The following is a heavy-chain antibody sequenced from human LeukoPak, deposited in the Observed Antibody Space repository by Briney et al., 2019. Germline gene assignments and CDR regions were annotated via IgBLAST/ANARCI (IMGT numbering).Heavy chain of an antibody. V-gene: IGHV3-30*02. Sequence: SCKASGYTFTGYYMHWVRQAPGKGLEWVAFIRYDGSNKYYADSVKGRFTISRDNSKNTLYLQMNSLRAEDTAVYYCVGDYYDSSGYPLGYWGQGTLVTVSS. J-gene: IGHJ4*02. CDR3: VGDYYDSSGYPLGY. CDR2: IRYDGSNK. D-gene: IGHD3-22*01. CDR1: GYTFTGYY.